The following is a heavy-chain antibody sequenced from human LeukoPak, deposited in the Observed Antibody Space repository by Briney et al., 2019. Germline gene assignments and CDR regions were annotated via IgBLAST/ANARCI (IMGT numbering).Heavy chain of an antibody. CDR1: GFTFSSYA. CDR3: ARDLDSSGLSGAFDI. CDR2: ISGSGGST. Sequence: GGSLRLSCAASGFTFSSYAMSWVRQAPGKGLEWVSAISGSGGSTYYADSVKGRFTISRDNAKNSVHLQMNSLRAEDTAVYYCARDLDSSGLSGAFDIWGQGTMVTVS. V-gene: IGHV3-23*01. D-gene: IGHD3-22*01. J-gene: IGHJ3*02.